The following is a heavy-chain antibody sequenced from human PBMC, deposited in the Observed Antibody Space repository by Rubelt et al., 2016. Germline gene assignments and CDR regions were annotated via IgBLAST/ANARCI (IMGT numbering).Heavy chain of an antibody. Sequence: QITLKESGPTLVKPTQTLTLTCTFSGFSLSTSGVGVGWIRQPPGKALEWLALIYWDDDKRYSPSLKSRLTITKDTSKNQVVLTMTNMYPVDTATYYCAHSIDGDGYCSGGSCDTDNWFDPWGQGTLVTVSS. V-gene: IGHV2-5*02. CDR3: AHSIDGDGYCSGGSCDTDNWFDP. D-gene: IGHD2-15*01. J-gene: IGHJ5*02. CDR2: IYWDDDK. CDR1: GFSLSTSGVG.